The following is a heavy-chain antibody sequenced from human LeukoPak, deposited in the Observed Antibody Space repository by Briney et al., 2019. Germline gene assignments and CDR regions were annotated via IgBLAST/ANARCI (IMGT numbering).Heavy chain of an antibody. V-gene: IGHV4-31*03. Sequence: PSQTLSLTCTVSGGSISSGGNYWSWIRQHPGKGLEWFGCSSYSGSTYYNPSLKTRVTISVDTSKNQISLKLSSATAADTAVYYCARKPRSDSSSWIDYWGQGTLVTVSS. CDR3: ARKPRSDSSSWIDY. J-gene: IGHJ4*02. D-gene: IGHD6-13*01. CDR1: GGSISSGGNY. CDR2: SSYSGST.